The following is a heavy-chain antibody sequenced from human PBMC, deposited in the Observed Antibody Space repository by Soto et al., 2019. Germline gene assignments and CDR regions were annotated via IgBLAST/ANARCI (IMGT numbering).Heavy chain of an antibody. J-gene: IGHJ4*02. CDR2: IKQDGSEK. V-gene: IGHV3-7*01. CDR1: GFTFSRYW. D-gene: IGHD3-9*01. CDR3: ARAVVNVHILNGYSYTFDY. Sequence: PGGSLRLSCAASGFTFSRYWMSWVRQAPGKGLEWVANIKQDGSEKYYVDSVKGRFTISRDNAKNSLYLQMNSLRAEDTPVYYCARAVVNVHILNGYSYTFDYWGQGHLVTVSP.